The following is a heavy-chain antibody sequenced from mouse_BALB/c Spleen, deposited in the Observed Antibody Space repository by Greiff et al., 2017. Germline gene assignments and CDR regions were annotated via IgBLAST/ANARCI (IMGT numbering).Heavy chain of an antibody. CDR2: ISDGGSYT. Sequence: EVQRVESGGGLVKPGGSLKLSCAASGFTFSDYYMYWVRQTPEKRLEWVATISDGGSYTYYPDSVKGRFTISRDNAKNNLYLQMSSLKSEDTAMYYCARDDSGYGSAMDYWGQGTSVTVSS. J-gene: IGHJ4*01. CDR3: ARDDSGYGSAMDY. D-gene: IGHD2-10*02. CDR1: GFTFSDYY. V-gene: IGHV5-4*02.